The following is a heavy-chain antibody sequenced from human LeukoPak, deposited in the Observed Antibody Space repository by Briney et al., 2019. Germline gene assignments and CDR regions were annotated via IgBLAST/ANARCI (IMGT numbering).Heavy chain of an antibody. CDR1: GGTFSSYA. D-gene: IGHD6-13*01. CDR3: AGAIDSGYSSSCYVFDY. V-gene: IGHV1-69*13. J-gene: IGHJ4*02. CDR2: IIPIFGTA. Sequence: SVKVSCKASGGTFSSYAISWVRQAPGQGLEWMGGIIPIFGTANYAQTFQGRVTITADESTSTAYMELSSLRSDDTAVYYCAGAIDSGYSSSCYVFDYWGQGTLVTVSS.